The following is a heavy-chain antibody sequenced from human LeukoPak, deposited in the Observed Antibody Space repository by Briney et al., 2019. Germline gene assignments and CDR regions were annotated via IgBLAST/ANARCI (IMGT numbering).Heavy chain of an antibody. D-gene: IGHD3-10*01. CDR2: IYYTGST. Sequence: SETLSLTCTVSSGSVSVHSHYWGWVRQPPGMGLEWIGCIYYTGSTYYNASLKSRVTISVDTSKNRFSLNLTSVTAADTAVYYCTRDHYLSGFTWGQGTLVTVSS. CDR3: TRDHYLSGFT. V-gene: IGHV4-39*07. J-gene: IGHJ4*02. CDR1: SGSVSVHSHY.